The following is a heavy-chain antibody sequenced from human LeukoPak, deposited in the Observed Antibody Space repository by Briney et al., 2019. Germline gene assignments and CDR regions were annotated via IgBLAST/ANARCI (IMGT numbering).Heavy chain of an antibody. Sequence: GFLSLSCAASGFTLSSYWMHWVRQAPGKGLVWVSRINSDGSTTTYADSVKGRFTISRDNAKNTLYLQMNSLRAEDTAMYYCTRENYYGMDVWGQGTTVTVSS. J-gene: IGHJ6*02. CDR3: TRENYYGMDV. V-gene: IGHV3-74*01. CDR2: INSDGSTT. CDR1: GFTLSSYW.